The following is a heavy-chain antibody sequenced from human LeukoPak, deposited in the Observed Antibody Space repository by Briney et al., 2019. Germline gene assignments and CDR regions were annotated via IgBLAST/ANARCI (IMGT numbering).Heavy chain of an antibody. D-gene: IGHD6-19*01. Sequence: PSETLSLTCTVSGGSISSGGYYWSWIRQHPGKGLEWIGYISYSGSTYYNPSLKSRVTISVDTSKNQFSLKLSSVAAADTAVYYCARAGAVAGTRWPADYWGQGTLVTVSS. CDR1: GGSISSGGYY. CDR2: ISYSGST. CDR3: ARAGAVAGTRWPADY. J-gene: IGHJ4*02. V-gene: IGHV4-31*03.